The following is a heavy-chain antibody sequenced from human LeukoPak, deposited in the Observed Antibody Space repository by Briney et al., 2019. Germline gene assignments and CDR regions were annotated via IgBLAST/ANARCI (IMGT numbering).Heavy chain of an antibody. D-gene: IGHD2-2*01. CDR1: GYTFTSYG. CDR3: ARGPPSLTPAAMFAGFDP. V-gene: IGHV1-18*04. CDR2: ISSYNGNT. Sequence: PSASVNVSCKASGYTFTSYGISWVRQAPGQGLEWMGWISSYNGNTNYAQKLQGRVTMTTDTSTSTAYMELRSLRSDDTAVYYCARGPPSLTPAAMFAGFDPWGQGTLVTVSS. J-gene: IGHJ5*02.